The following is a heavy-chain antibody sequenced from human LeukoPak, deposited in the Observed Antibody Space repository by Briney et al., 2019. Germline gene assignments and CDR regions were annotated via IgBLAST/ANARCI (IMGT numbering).Heavy chain of an antibody. D-gene: IGHD2-15*01. V-gene: IGHV3-7*01. CDR2: IKQDGSEK. J-gene: IGHJ4*02. Sequence: GGSLRLSCAASGFTFSSYGMSWLRQAPGKGLEWVANIKQDGSEKFYVDSVKGRFTISRDNAKNSLYLQMNSLRAEDTAVYYCARDQPYCSGGSCSYGFDYWGQGTLVTVSS. CDR3: ARDQPYCSGGSCSYGFDY. CDR1: GFTFSSYG.